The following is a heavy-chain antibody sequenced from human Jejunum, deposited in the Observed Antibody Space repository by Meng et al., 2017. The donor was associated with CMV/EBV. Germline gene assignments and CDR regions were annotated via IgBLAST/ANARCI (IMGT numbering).Heavy chain of an antibody. CDR3: ARVEQEMC. J-gene: IGHJ4*02. D-gene: IGHD1/OR15-1a*01. Sequence: EVELVECGGGLVQPGGSLRLSCAASGFTFSSNWMHWVRQAPGKGLVWVSHINSDGSDTNYADSVKGRFTISRDNAKNTLYLQMNSLRDEDTAVYYCARVEQEMCWGQGTLVTVSS. CDR2: INSDGSDT. CDR1: GFTFSSNW. V-gene: IGHV3-74*01.